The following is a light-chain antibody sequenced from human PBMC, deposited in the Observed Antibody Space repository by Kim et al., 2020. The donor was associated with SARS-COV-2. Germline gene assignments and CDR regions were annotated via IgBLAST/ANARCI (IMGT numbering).Light chain of an antibody. J-gene: IGKJ4*01. Sequence: ASLGDRVTITCRASQSITSYLNWFQQKPGKAPKILIYAAASLQRGVPSRFSGRGSGTEFTLTITSLQPDDVATYYCQQTYSTPLTFGGGTKVDIK. V-gene: IGKV1-39*01. CDR2: AAA. CDR3: QQTYSTPLT. CDR1: QSITSY.